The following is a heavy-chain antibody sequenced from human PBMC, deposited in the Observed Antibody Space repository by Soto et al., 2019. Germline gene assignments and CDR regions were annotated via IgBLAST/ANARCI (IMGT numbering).Heavy chain of an antibody. D-gene: IGHD1-26*01. V-gene: IGHV3-30-3*01. CDR1: GFTFSSYA. J-gene: IGHJ4*02. CDR2: ISYDGSNK. CDR3: AREGLKWDY. Sequence: QVQLVESGGGVVQPGRSLRLSCAASGFTFSSYAMHWVRQAPGKGLEWVAVISYDGSNKYYADSVKGRFTISRDNSKNTLYLQMNSLRAEDTAVYYCAREGLKWDYWGQGTWSPSPQ.